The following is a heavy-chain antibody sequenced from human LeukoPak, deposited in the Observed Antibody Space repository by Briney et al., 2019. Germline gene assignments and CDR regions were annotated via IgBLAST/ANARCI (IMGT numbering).Heavy chain of an antibody. CDR2: INHSGST. V-gene: IGHV4-34*01. J-gene: IGHJ5*02. CDR1: GGSFSGYY. CDR3: ARDPSGYYVRWFDP. Sequence: PSETLSLTCAVYGGSFSGYYWSWIRQPPGKGLEWIGEINHSGSTNYNPSLKSRVTISVDTSKNQFSLKLSSVTAADTAVYYCARDPSGYYVRWFDPWGQGTLVTVSP. D-gene: IGHD3-3*01.